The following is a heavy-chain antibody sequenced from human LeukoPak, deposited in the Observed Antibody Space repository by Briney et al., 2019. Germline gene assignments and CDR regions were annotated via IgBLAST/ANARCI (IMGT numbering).Heavy chain of an antibody. D-gene: IGHD3-3*01. Sequence: PGGSLRPSCAASGFTFSSYGMHWVRQAPGKGLEWVAVISYDGSNKYYADSVKGRFTISRDNSKNSLYLQMNSLRAEDTAVYYCARIYGPYAFDIWGQGTMVTVSS. V-gene: IGHV3-30*12. CDR2: ISYDGSNK. CDR1: GFTFSSYG. CDR3: ARIYGPYAFDI. J-gene: IGHJ3*02.